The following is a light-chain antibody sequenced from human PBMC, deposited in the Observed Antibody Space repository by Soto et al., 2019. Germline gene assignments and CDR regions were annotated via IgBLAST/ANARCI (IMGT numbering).Light chain of an antibody. CDR1: QSVSSY. CDR2: DAS. CDR3: QQRNNWPPIT. Sequence: EIVLTHSPATLSLSPCERATLSFSASQSVSSYLAWYQQKPGQAPRLLIYDASNRATGIPARFSGSGSGTDFTLTISSLEPEDFAVYYCQQRNNWPPITFGQGTRLEIK. V-gene: IGKV3-11*01. J-gene: IGKJ5*01.